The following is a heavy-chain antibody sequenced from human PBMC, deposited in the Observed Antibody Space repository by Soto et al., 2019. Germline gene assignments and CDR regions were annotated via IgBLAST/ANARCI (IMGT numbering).Heavy chain of an antibody. V-gene: IGHV1-18*01. D-gene: IGHD6-19*01. J-gene: IGHJ4*02. Sequence: QVQLVQSGDEVKKPGASVKVFCKASGYTFTSYDINWVRQAPGQGLEWMGWISGYNGNTNYAQKLQGRVTMTADTSTSTAYMELRRLRSDDTAVYYCARVSSSGWYTAAYWGQGTLVTVSS. CDR1: GYTFTSYD. CDR3: ARVSSSGWYTAAY. CDR2: ISGYNGNT.